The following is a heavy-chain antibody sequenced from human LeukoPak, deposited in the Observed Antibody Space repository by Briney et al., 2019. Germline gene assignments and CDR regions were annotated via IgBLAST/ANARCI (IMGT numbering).Heavy chain of an antibody. Sequence: GRSLRLSCAASGFTFDDYAMHWVRHGPGKGLGWVSGISWNRDNIVYADSVKGRFTISRDNAKNSLYLRMYSLRAEDTALYYCVKHITSSWYGPSYYYNYYGMDVWGQGTTVTVSS. CDR2: ISWNRDNI. CDR1: GFTFDDYA. V-gene: IGHV3-9*01. J-gene: IGHJ6*02. CDR3: VKHITSSWYGPSYYYNYYGMDV. D-gene: IGHD6-13*01.